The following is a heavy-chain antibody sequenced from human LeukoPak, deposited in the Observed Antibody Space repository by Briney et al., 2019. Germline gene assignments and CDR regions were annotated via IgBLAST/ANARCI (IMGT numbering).Heavy chain of an antibody. CDR2: ISYDGSNK. D-gene: IGHD5-12*01. CDR3: AKGGLLVASFDY. Sequence: GRSLRLSCAASGFTFSSYAMHWVRQAPGKGLEWVAVISYDGSNKYYADSVKGRFTISRDNSKNTLYLQMNSLRAEDTAVYYCAKGGLLVASFDYWGQGTLVTVSS. CDR1: GFTFSSYA. V-gene: IGHV3-30*04. J-gene: IGHJ4*02.